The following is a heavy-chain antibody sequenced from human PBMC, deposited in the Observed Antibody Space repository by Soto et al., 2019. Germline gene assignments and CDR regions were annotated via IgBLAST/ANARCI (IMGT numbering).Heavy chain of an antibody. J-gene: IGHJ4*02. V-gene: IGHV3-23*01. Sequence: GGSLRLSCVVSEFIFSSFALSWVRLAPGKGLEWVAAVSRRGVNTYYADSVKGRFTISRENAKNTLYLQMNSLRAEDTAVYYCAKLSSPINDLAEPGPDYWGQGTLVTVSS. CDR2: VSRRGVNT. CDR3: AKLSSPINDLAEPGPDY. D-gene: IGHD6-13*01. CDR1: EFIFSSFA.